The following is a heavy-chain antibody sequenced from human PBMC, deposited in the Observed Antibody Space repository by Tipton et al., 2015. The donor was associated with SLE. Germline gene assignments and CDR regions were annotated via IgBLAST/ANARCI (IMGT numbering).Heavy chain of an antibody. Sequence: TLSLTCAVYGGSFRGYYWSWIRQPPGKGLEWIGEINHSGGTNYNPSLKSRVTISVDTSKNQFPLKLSSVTAADTAVYYCARTIEAAFDIWGQGTLVTVSS. D-gene: IGHD5-24*01. CDR3: ARTIEAAFDI. J-gene: IGHJ3*02. CDR2: INHSGGT. V-gene: IGHV4-34*01. CDR1: GGSFRGYY.